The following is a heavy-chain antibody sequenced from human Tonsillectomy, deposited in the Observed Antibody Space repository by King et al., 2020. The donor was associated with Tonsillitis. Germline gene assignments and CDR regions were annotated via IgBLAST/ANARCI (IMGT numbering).Heavy chain of an antibody. D-gene: IGHD6-19*01. CDR3: ARGPYSSGWYGAYFDY. V-gene: IGHV4-61*02. J-gene: IGHJ4*02. CDR1: GGSISSNSYY. CDR2: IYTSGST. Sequence: QLQESGPGLVKPSQTLSLTCTVSGGSISSNSYYWSWIRQPAGKGLEWIGRIYTSGSTNYNPSLKSRVSLSVSTSKNQFSLKVTSMTAADTAVYYCARGPYSSGWYGAYFDYWGQGTLVTVSS.